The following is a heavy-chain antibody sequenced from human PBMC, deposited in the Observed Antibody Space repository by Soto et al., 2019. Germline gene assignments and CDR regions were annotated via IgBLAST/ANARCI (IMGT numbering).Heavy chain of an antibody. CDR2: ISYDGSNK. Sequence: QVQLVESGGGVVQPGRSLRLSCAASGFTFSSYGMHWVRQAPGRGLEWVAVISYDGSNKYYADSVKGRFTISRDNSKNTLYLQMNSLRAEDTAVYYCAKDLSGKYYYYYGMDVWGQGTTVTVSS. V-gene: IGHV3-30*18. CDR1: GFTFSSYG. D-gene: IGHD3-10*01. J-gene: IGHJ6*02. CDR3: AKDLSGKYYYYYGMDV.